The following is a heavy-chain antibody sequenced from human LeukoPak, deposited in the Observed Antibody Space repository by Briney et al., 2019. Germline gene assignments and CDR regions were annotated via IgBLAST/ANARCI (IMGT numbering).Heavy chain of an antibody. J-gene: IGHJ4*02. Sequence: PETLSLTCTHSRGSLSSSYWSWGWHPPGKGLEWSGYIYYSGSTNYNPCLKSRVTISVDTSKNQFSLKLSSVTAADTAVYYCARHMSTYYDFWSGYQVGYFDYWGQGTLVTASS. V-gene: IGHV4-59*08. CDR3: ARHMSTYYDFWSGYQVGYFDY. CDR2: IYYSGST. D-gene: IGHD3-3*01. CDR1: RGSLSSSY.